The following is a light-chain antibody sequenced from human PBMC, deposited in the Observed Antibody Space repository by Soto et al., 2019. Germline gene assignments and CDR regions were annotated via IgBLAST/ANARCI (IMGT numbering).Light chain of an antibody. CDR1: QSVSSK. CDR3: QQYNNWPGT. J-gene: IGKJ1*01. CDR2: GAS. V-gene: IGKV3-15*01. Sequence: EIVLTQSTGTLSVSPGERATLSCRASQSVSSKLAWYQQKPGQAPRLLFYGASTGATGIPARFSGSGSETDFTLSISSLQSVDFAVYYCQQYNNWPGTFGQGTKVEIK.